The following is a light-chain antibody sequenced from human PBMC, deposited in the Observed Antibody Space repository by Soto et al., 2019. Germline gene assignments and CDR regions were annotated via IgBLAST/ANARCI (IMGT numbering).Light chain of an antibody. Sequence: QSALTQPPSASGSPGQSVTISCTGTSGDVGGYNYVSWYQQHPGKAPKLMIYEVSKRPSGVPDRFSGSKSGNTASLTVSGLQAEDEADYYCISYAGSNLLYVFGTGTKVPVL. CDR3: ISYAGSNLLYV. V-gene: IGLV2-8*01. CDR2: EVS. J-gene: IGLJ1*01. CDR1: SGDVGGYNY.